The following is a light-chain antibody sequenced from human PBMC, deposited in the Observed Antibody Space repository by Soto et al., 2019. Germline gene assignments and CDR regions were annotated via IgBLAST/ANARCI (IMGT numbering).Light chain of an antibody. CDR1: QAISST. V-gene: IGKV1-13*02. J-gene: IGKJ5*01. CDR3: QHFNGYPIT. CDR2: DAS. Sequence: AIQLTQSPSSLSASVGDGVTITCRPSQAISSTLAWYQQKPGTPPSLLIYDASTLENGVPPRFSGSRSGTDFTLTISGLQPEDFATYYCQHFNGYPITFGQGTRLDIK.